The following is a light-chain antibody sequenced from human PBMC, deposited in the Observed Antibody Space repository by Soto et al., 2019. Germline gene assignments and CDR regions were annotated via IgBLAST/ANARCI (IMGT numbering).Light chain of an antibody. J-gene: IGKJ1*01. CDR3: QQYGGSPET. V-gene: IGKV3-20*01. CDR2: GAS. Sequence: EVVLTQSPGTLSLSPGERVTLSCRASQSITNRYLAWYQQKPGQAPRLLIYGASSRATGIPDRFSGSGSGTDFTLTISRLEPEDFAVYYCQQYGGSPETFGQGTKVEIK. CDR1: QSITNRY.